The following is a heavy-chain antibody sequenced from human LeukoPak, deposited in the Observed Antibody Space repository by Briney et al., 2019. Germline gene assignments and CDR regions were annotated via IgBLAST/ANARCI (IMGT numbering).Heavy chain of an antibody. D-gene: IGHD3-3*01. Sequence: PSETLSLTCTVSGGSINTYYWSWIRQPPGKGLEWIAYVYQTGHTNYNPSFTSRATISMDTSKNQFSLKLSSVSAADTAVYYCARSIFGVVSFDSWGQGTLVTVSS. J-gene: IGHJ4*02. V-gene: IGHV4-59*01. CDR1: GGSINTYY. CDR3: ARSIFGVVSFDS. CDR2: VYQTGHT.